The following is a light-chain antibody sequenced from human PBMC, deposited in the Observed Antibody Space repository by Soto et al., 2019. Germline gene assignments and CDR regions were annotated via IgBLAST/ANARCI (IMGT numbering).Light chain of an antibody. Sequence: DIQMTQSPSTLSESVGDRAIITCRASQSISTWVAWYQQKPGKAPKLLISKASSLESGVPSRFSGSGSGTEFTLTISSLQPDDFATYYCQQYDSFLSFGGGTKVEIK. J-gene: IGKJ4*01. CDR1: QSISTW. CDR2: KAS. V-gene: IGKV1-5*03. CDR3: QQYDSFLS.